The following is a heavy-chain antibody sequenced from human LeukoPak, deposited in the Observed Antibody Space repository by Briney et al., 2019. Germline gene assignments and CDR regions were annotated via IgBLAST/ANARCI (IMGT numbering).Heavy chain of an antibody. CDR3: ARHARLDYDFWSGYYRSNDYYYYMDV. J-gene: IGHJ6*03. V-gene: IGHV5-51*01. Sequence: PGESLKISCKGSGYSFTSYWIGWVRQMPGKGLEWMGIIYPGDSDTRYSPSFQGQVTISADKSISTAYLQWSSLKASDTAMHYCARHARLDYDFWSGYYRSNDYYYYMDVWGKGTTVTVSS. CDR1: GYSFTSYW. D-gene: IGHD3-3*01. CDR2: IYPGDSDT.